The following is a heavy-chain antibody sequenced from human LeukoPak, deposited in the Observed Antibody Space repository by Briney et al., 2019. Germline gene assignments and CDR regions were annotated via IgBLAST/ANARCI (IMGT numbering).Heavy chain of an antibody. V-gene: IGHV3-48*01. Sequence: GGSLRLSCAASGFTFSTYSMNWVRQAPGKGLEWVSYISSSSSTIYYADSVKGRFTISQDNANNSLYLQMSSLRAEDTAVYYCARRAGAYSHPYDYWGQGTLVTVSS. CDR3: ARRAGAYSHPYDY. CDR2: ISSSSSTI. CDR1: GFTFSTYS. D-gene: IGHD4/OR15-4a*01. J-gene: IGHJ4*02.